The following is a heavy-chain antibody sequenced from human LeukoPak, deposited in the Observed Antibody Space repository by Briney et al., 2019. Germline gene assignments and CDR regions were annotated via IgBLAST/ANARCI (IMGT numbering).Heavy chain of an antibody. V-gene: IGHV3-49*04. Sequence: PGGSLRLSCTASGFTFGDYAMSWVRQAPGKGLEWVGFIRSKAYGGTTEYAASVKGRFTISRDDSKSIAYLQMNSLKTEDTAVYYCTRDSITMVLGDYYYYMDVWGKGTTVTVSS. D-gene: IGHD3-10*01. J-gene: IGHJ6*03. CDR1: GFTFGDYA. CDR2: IRSKAYGGTT. CDR3: TRDSITMVLGDYYYYMDV.